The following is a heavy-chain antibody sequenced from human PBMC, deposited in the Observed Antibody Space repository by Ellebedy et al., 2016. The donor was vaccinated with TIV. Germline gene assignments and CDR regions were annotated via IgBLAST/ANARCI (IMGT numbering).Heavy chain of an antibody. CDR3: ARQGSDGMDV. CDR2: IYPSDSDT. CDR1: AHSFSNYW. J-gene: IGHJ6*02. D-gene: IGHD2-15*01. V-gene: IGHV5-51*01. Sequence: GESLKISCKGSAHSFSNYWIAWVRQLPGKGPEWMGIIYPSDSDTRYSPSLQGQVTISADRSINTAYLQWSSLKASDTAIYYCARQGSDGMDVWGQGTTVTVS.